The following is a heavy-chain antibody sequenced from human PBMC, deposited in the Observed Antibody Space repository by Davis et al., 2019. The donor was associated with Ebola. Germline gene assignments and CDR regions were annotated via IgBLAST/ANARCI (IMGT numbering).Heavy chain of an antibody. CDR1: GGSISSYY. CDR3: ARAIVAVPAATVSYYFDF. CDR2: VYYSGST. J-gene: IGHJ4*02. Sequence: SETLSLTCTVSGGSISSYYWSWIRQPPGKGLEWIGNVYYSGSTNYNPSLLSRVSLPADTSKNQLSLKLRSVPAADTAVYYCARAIVAVPAATVSYYFDFWGQGTLVTVSS. V-gene: IGHV4-59*01. D-gene: IGHD2-2*01.